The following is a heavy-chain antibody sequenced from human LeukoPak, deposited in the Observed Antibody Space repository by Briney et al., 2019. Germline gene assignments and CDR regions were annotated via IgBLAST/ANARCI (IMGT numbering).Heavy chain of an antibody. CDR1: GFTFTTYW. J-gene: IGHJ4*02. D-gene: IGHD2-15*01. Sequence: GGSLRLSCAVSGFTFTTYWLGWVRQPPGKGLEWVANIKQDGTEKYYVDSVKGRFTISRDNSKNTLYLQMNNLRADDTAVYYCAKARYDGEVMIAATDYWGQGTLVTVSS. CDR3: AKARYDGEVMIAATDY. V-gene: IGHV3-7*01. CDR2: IKQDGTEK.